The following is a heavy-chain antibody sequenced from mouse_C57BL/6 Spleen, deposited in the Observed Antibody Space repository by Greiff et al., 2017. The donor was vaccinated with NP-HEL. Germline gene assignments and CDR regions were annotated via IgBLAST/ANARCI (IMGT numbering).Heavy chain of an antibody. CDR3: ADGYGLGY. Sequence: VQLQQSGPELVKPGASVKISCKASGYAFSSSWMNWVKQRPGKGLEWIGRIYPGDGDTNYNGKFKGKATLTADKSSSTAYMQLSSLTSEDSAVYFCADGYGLGYWGQGTTLTVAS. V-gene: IGHV1-82*01. D-gene: IGHD2-2*01. CDR2: IYPGDGDT. J-gene: IGHJ2*01. CDR1: GYAFSSSW.